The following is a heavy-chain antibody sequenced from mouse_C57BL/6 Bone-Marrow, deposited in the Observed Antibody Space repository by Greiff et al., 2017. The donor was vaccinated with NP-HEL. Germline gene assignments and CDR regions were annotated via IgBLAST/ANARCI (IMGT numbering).Heavy chain of an antibody. Sequence: QVQLQQPGAELVKPGTSVKVSCKASGYAFTNYLIDWVKQRPGQGLEWIGVINPGSGGTNYNEKFKGKATLTVDKSSSTAYMQLSSLTSEDSAVYYCARWEYDICSLDYWGQGTAITVSS. V-gene: IGHV1-54*01. CDR1: GYAFTNYL. CDR2: INPGSGGT. D-gene: IGHD2-14*01. CDR3: ARWEYDICSLDY. J-gene: IGHJ2*01.